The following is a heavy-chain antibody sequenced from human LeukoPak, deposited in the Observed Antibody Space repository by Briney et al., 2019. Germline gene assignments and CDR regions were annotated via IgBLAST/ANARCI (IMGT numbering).Heavy chain of an antibody. CDR3: AKGYCGSTNCYGDY. CDR2: ISGSDGST. Sequence: GGSLRLSCAASGFTFSTYAMSWVRQAPGKGLEWVSGISGSDGSTYYADSVKGRFTISKDNSKNTLYLQMNSPRAEDTAVYYCAKGYCGSTNCYGDYWGQGTLVTVSS. J-gene: IGHJ4*02. D-gene: IGHD2-2*01. CDR1: GFTFSTYA. V-gene: IGHV3-23*01.